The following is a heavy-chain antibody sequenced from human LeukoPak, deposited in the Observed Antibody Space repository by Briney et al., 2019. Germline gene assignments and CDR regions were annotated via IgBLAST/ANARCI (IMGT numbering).Heavy chain of an antibody. CDR2: ISSNGGST. CDR3: ARAHGPPSHITGTPDY. Sequence: GGSLRLSCAASGFTFSSYAMHWVRQAPGKGLEYVSAISSNGGSTYYANSVKGRFTISRDNSKNTLYLQMGSLRAEDMAVYYCARAHGPPSHITGTPDYWGQGTLVTVSS. CDR1: GFTFSSYA. D-gene: IGHD1-7*01. J-gene: IGHJ4*02. V-gene: IGHV3-64*01.